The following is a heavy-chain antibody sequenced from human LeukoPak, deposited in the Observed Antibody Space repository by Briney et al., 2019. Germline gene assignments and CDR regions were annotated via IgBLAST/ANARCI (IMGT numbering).Heavy chain of an antibody. V-gene: IGHV3-23*01. J-gene: IGHJ4*02. CDR1: GFLFFNYG. CDR2: VTGNGAET. CDR3: AKRDGPYFFDY. Sequence: GGSLRLSCAASGFLFFNYGMNWVRQAPGKGLEWVSVVTGNGAETKYADSVKGRFTVFRDNPKNMLYLQMDRLRADDTAVYYCAKRDGPYFFDYWGQGTPVTVSS.